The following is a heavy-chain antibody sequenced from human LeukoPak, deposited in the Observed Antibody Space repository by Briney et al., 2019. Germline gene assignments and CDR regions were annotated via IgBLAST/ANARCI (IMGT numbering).Heavy chain of an antibody. J-gene: IGHJ1*01. V-gene: IGHV3-74*03. CDR2: INTDGSST. Sequence: GGSLRLSCAASGFTFSSYWMHWVRQAPGKGLMWVSGINTDGSSTMYADSVKGRFTISRDNAKNTLYLQMNSLRGEDTAVYHCYGGNAEHWGQGTLVTVST. CDR1: GFTFSSYW. D-gene: IGHD4-23*01. CDR3: YGGNAEH.